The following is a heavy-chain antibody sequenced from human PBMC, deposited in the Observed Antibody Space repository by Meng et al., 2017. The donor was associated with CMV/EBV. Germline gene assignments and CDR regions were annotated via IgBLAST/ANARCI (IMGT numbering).Heavy chain of an antibody. V-gene: IGHV1-69*04. Sequence: SVKVSCKASGGTFSSYTISWVRQAPGQGLEWMGRIIPILGIANYAQKFQGRVTITADKSTNTAYMELSSLRSEDTAVYYCARDNGGNSMSDYWGQGTLVTVSS. D-gene: IGHD4-23*01. J-gene: IGHJ4*02. CDR1: GGTFSSYT. CDR2: IIPILGIA. CDR3: ARDNGGNSMSDY.